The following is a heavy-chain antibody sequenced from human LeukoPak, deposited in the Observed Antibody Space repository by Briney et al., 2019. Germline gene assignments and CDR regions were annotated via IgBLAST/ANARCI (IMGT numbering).Heavy chain of an antibody. CDR1: GGSFSGYY. Sequence: SSETLSLTCAVYGGSFSGYYWSWIRQPPGKGLEWIGEINHSGSTNYNPSLKSRVTISVDTSKNQFSLKLSSVTAADTAVYYCARGSKTYYDILTGYRSYYYYMDVWGKGTTATVSS. CDR3: ARGSKTYYDILTGYRSYYYYMDV. V-gene: IGHV4-34*01. J-gene: IGHJ6*03. D-gene: IGHD3-9*01. CDR2: INHSGST.